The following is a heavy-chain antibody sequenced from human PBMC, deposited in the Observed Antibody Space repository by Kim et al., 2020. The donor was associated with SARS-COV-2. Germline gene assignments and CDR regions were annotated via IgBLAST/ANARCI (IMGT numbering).Heavy chain of an antibody. CDR2: INHSGST. V-gene: IGHV4-34*01. J-gene: IGHJ6*02. Sequence: SETLSLTCAVYGGSFSGYYWSWIRQPPGKGLEWIGEINHSGSTNYNPSLKSRVTISVDTSKNQFSLKLSSVTAADTAVYYCARGGVRYCSSTSCYRYYYGMDVWGQGTTVTVSS. CDR1: GGSFSGYY. CDR3: ARGGVRYCSSTSCYRYYYGMDV. D-gene: IGHD2-2*01.